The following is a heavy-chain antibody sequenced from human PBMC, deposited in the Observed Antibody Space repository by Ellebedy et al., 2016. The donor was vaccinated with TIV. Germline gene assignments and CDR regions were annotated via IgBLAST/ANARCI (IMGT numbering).Heavy chain of an antibody. V-gene: IGHV4-59*08. CDR1: GDSISDGF. CDR2: ISSTGST. Sequence: SETLSLTCSVSGDSISDGFWSWIRLPPGKGPEWIAYISSTGSTNYNPSLKTRVTISADTSKKQFSLTLTSVTAADTAVYYCAKLIYYRTSFAFDYWGQGKLVIVSS. CDR3: AKLIYYRTSFAFDY. D-gene: IGHD3-10*01. J-gene: IGHJ4*02.